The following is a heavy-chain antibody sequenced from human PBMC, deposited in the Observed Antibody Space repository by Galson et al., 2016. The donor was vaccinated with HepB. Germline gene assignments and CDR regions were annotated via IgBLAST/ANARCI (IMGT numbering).Heavy chain of an antibody. CDR3: ARVRCISPTCHDFDC. J-gene: IGHJ4*02. CDR2: IYSGGKT. Sequence: SLRLSCAGSGFIVSDDYMSWVRQAPGKGLEWVSVIYSGGKTYFADSVKGRFSISRDNAKKTLFLHMNSLRAEETAVYYCARVRCISPTCHDFDCWGQGTLVTVSS. D-gene: IGHD2-2*01. V-gene: IGHV3-53*01. CDR1: GFIVSDDY.